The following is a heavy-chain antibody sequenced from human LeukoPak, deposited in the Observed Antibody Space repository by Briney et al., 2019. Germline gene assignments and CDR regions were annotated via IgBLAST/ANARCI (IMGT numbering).Heavy chain of an antibody. V-gene: IGHV3-7*01. CDR2: IKQDGSEK. J-gene: IGHJ4*02. Sequence: GGSLRLSCAASGFTFSSYWMSWVRQAPGKGLEWVANIKQDGSEKYYVDSVKGRFTISRDNAKNSLYLQMNSLRAEDTAVYYRARERDDILTGYNFDYWGQGTLVTVSS. CDR3: ARERDDILTGYNFDY. D-gene: IGHD3-9*01. CDR1: GFTFSSYW.